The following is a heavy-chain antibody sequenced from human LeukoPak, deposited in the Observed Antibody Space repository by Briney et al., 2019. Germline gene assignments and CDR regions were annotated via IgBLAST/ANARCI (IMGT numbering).Heavy chain of an antibody. CDR1: GSSLSDSS. V-gene: IGHV4-34*01. Sequence: KPSETLSLTCAVYGSSLSDSSWSWIRQPPGKGLEWIGDINHSGSTSYNPSLKSRVTISVDTSKNQFSLKLSSVTAADTAVYYCARRSYSGWFDPWGQGTLVTVSS. J-gene: IGHJ5*02. CDR3: ARRSYSGWFDP. D-gene: IGHD1-26*01. CDR2: INHSGST.